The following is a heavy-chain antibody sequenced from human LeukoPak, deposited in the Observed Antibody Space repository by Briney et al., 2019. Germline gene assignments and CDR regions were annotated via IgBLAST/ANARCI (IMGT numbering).Heavy chain of an antibody. CDR2: INHSGST. CDR1: GGSFSGYY. V-gene: IGHV4-34*01. CDR3: ARDLGILTGYWYFDY. J-gene: IGHJ4*02. Sequence: SETLSLTCAVYGGSFSGYYWSWIRQPPGKGLEWIGEINHSGSTNYNPSLKSRVTISVDTSKNQFSLKLSSVTAADTAVYYCARDLGILTGYWYFDYWGQGTLVTVSS. D-gene: IGHD3-9*01.